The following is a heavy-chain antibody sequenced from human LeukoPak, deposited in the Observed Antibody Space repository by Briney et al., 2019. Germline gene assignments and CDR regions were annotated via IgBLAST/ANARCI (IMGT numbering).Heavy chain of an antibody. CDR2: ISGSGGST. CDR3: AKDCGTIFGVVTINWFDP. Sequence: GGSLRLSCAASGFTFSSYAMSWVRQARGKGLEWVSAISGSGGSTYYADSVKGRFTISRDNSKNTLYLQMNSLRAEDTAVYYCAKDCGTIFGVVTINWFDPWGQGTLVTVSS. V-gene: IGHV3-23*01. CDR1: GFTFSSYA. D-gene: IGHD3-3*01. J-gene: IGHJ5*02.